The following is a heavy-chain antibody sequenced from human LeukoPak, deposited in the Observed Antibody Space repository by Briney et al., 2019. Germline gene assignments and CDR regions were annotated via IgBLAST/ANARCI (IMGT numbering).Heavy chain of an antibody. CDR2: IYHSGST. V-gene: IGHV4-4*02. J-gene: IGHJ4*02. Sequence: WVRQPPGQGLEXIGEIYHSGSTNYNPSLKSRVTISVDKSKNQFSLKLSSVTAADTAVYYCASGVGVSSSWYFDYWGQGTLVTVSS. CDR3: ASGVGVSSSWYFDY. D-gene: IGHD6-13*01.